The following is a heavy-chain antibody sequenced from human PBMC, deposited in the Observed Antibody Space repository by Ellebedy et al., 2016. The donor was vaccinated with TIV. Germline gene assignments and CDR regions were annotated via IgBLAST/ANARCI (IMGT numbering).Heavy chain of an antibody. V-gene: IGHV3-23*01. Sequence: GESLKISCAASGLTFSSHAMSWVRQAPGKGLEWVSSISGSGGNIYYADSVKGRFTISSDNSKDTLYLQVNSLRAEDTAVYYCARDPVGVGPAFDIWGQGTMVTVSS. CDR2: ISGSGGNI. J-gene: IGHJ3*02. CDR3: ARDPVGVGPAFDI. CDR1: GLTFSSHA. D-gene: IGHD4-23*01.